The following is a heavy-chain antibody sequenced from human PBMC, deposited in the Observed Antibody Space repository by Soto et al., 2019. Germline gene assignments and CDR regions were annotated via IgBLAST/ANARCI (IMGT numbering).Heavy chain of an antibody. CDR3: ERVAAVAGLLNFDY. CDR1: GFTFSSYA. J-gene: IGHJ4*02. CDR2: ISSNGGST. V-gene: IGHV3-64*01. Sequence: GGSLRLSCAASGFTFSSYAMHWVRQAPGKGLEYVSAISSNGGSTYYANSVKGRFTISRDKSKNTLYLQMGSLRAEDVAVYYCERVAAVAGLLNFDYWGQGTLVTVSS. D-gene: IGHD6-19*01.